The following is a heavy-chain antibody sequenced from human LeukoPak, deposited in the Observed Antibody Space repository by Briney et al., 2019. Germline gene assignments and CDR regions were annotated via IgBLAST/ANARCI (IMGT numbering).Heavy chain of an antibody. J-gene: IGHJ4*02. D-gene: IGHD1-26*01. CDR3: ATTTIRLGY. Sequence: SETLSLTCTVSGGSISSSSHYWGWIRQSPGKGLEWIGSIYYSGTIYYNPSLKSRVTISVDTSKNKFSLKLSSVTAADTAIYYCATTTIRLGYWGQGTLVTVSS. CDR1: GGSISSSSHY. CDR2: IYYSGTI. V-gene: IGHV4-39*07.